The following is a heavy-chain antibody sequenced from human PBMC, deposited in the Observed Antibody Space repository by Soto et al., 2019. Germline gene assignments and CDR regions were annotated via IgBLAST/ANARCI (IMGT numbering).Heavy chain of an antibody. D-gene: IGHD3-22*01. J-gene: IGHJ4*02. CDR1: GGSISSGGYS. CDR3: ASTDYYDSRGYSY. Sequence: QLQLQESGSGLVKPSQTLSLTCAVSGGSISSGGYSWSWIRQPPGKGLEWIGYIYHSGSTYYNPSLKSRVTISVDGSKNQFSLKLSSVTAADTAVYYCASTDYYDSRGYSYWGQGTLVTVSS. V-gene: IGHV4-30-2*01. CDR2: IYHSGST.